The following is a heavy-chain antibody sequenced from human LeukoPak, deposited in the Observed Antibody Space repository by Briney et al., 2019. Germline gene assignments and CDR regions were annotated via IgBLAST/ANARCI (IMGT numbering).Heavy chain of an antibody. J-gene: IGHJ4*02. Sequence: GGSLRLSCAAFRFTFSDYYMTWIRQAPGKGLECVSYIDSSGTTIYYADSVKGRFTISRDNAKNSLYLQMDSLRAEDTAVYYCARRAGDYSHPYDYWGQGTLVTVSS. CDR3: ARRAGDYSHPYDY. CDR2: IDSSGTTI. D-gene: IGHD3-22*01. CDR1: RFTFSDYY. V-gene: IGHV3-11*01.